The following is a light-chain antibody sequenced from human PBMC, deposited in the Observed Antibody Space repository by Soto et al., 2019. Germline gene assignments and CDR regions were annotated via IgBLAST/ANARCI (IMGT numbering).Light chain of an antibody. Sequence: DIPMTQSPSTLSASVGDRVTITCRASQSISSWLAWYQQKPGKAPKLLIYDASSLESGVTSRFSGSGSGTEFTLTISSLQPDDFATYYCQQYNSYPFTFGPGTKVDIK. V-gene: IGKV1-5*01. CDR2: DAS. CDR1: QSISSW. J-gene: IGKJ3*01. CDR3: QQYNSYPFT.